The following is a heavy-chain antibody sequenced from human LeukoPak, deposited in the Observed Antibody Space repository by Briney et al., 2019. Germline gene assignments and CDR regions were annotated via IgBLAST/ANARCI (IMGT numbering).Heavy chain of an antibody. CDR3: ARGRYYYGSGSEATKFDY. V-gene: IGHV1-18*01. J-gene: IGHJ4*02. D-gene: IGHD3-10*01. Sequence: ASVKVSCKASGYTFTSYGISWVRQAPGQGLEWMGWISAYNGNTNYAQKLQGRVTMTTDTSTSTAYMELRSLRSDDTAVYYCARGRYYYGSGSEATKFDYWGQGTLVTVSS. CDR1: GYTFTSYG. CDR2: ISAYNGNT.